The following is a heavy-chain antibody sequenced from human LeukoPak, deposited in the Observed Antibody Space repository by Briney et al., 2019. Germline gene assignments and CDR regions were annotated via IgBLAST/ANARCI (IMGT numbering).Heavy chain of an antibody. J-gene: IGHJ5*02. V-gene: IGHV3-33*01. Sequence: GGSLRLSCAASGFTFSSFGMHWVRQAPGKGLEWVAIIWYDASNKYYADSVKGRFTISRDNSKNMLYLQMNSLRAEDTAVYSCARVGRGYGSGSNLHWFDPWGQGTLVTVSS. D-gene: IGHD3-10*01. CDR3: ARVGRGYGSGSNLHWFDP. CDR2: IWYDASNK. CDR1: GFTFSSFG.